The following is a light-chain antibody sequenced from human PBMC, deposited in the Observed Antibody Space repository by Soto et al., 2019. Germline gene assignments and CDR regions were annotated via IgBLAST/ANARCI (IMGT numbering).Light chain of an antibody. V-gene: IGLV2-14*02. CDR2: EAN. CDR1: SNDIGGYNL. Sequence: QSALTQPASVSGSPGQSITISCTGTSNDIGGYNLVSWYQQHPGKAPKLIIYEANKRPSGVSDRFSGSRSGTTASLTISALQAEDEADYYCSSYTSSSTLFGTGTKLTVL. J-gene: IGLJ1*01. CDR3: SSYTSSSTL.